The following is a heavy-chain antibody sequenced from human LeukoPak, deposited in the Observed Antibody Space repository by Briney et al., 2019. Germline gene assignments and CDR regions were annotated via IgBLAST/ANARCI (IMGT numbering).Heavy chain of an antibody. J-gene: IGHJ4*02. CDR1: GYTFTSYY. CDR3: ATAGSGSFPPDY. V-gene: IGHV1-46*01. CDR2: INPSGGST. D-gene: IGHD3-10*01. Sequence: ASVKVSCKASGYTFTSYYMHWVRQAPGQGLEWMGIINPSGGSTSHAQKLQGRVTMTTDTSTSTAYMELRSLSSDDTAVYYCATAGSGSFPPDYWGQGTLVTVSS.